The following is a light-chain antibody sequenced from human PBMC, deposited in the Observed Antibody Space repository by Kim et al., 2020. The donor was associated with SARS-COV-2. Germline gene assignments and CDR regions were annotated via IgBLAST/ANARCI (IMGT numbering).Light chain of an antibody. V-gene: IGKV2-28*01. CDR2: LGS. CDR3: MQALQTPT. CDR1: QSLLHSNGYNY. Sequence: ELASISCRSSQSLLHSNGYNYLDWYLQKPGQSPQLLIYLGSNRASGVPDRFSGSGSGTDFTLKISRVEAEDVGVYYCMQALQTPTFGQGTKVDIK. J-gene: IGKJ1*01.